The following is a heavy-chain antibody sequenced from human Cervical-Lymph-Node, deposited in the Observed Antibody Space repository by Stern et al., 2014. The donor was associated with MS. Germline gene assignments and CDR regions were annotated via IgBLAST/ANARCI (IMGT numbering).Heavy chain of an antibody. CDR3: ARTNPLRFGNFHGIDV. Sequence: VQLVQSGPEVKQPGASVTVSCKASGYSFNSYGIHWVRQAPGQGLEWMGRISTYNGNTEYAQKIQGRVTMTTDTSTGTDYMELRSVRSDDTAVYYCARTNPLRFGNFHGIDVWGQGTTVIVSS. CDR1: GYSFNSYG. D-gene: IGHD3-3*01. V-gene: IGHV1-18*01. CDR2: ISTYNGNT. J-gene: IGHJ6*02.